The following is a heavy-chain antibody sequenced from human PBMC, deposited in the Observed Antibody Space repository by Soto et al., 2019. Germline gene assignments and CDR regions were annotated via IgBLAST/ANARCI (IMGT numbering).Heavy chain of an antibody. CDR3: ARHMATIFGVRYNWFDP. J-gene: IGHJ5*02. V-gene: IGHV4-61*03. D-gene: IGHD3-3*01. CDR1: GGPINSPDYY. CDR2: MYYSGST. Sequence: SETLCLTCNVSGGPINSPDYYWTWIRQSPGKGLEWIGYMYYSGSTNYNPSLKSPITISVDTSKNHFSLKMSSVTAADTAVYYCARHMATIFGVRYNWFDPWGQGTLVTVSS.